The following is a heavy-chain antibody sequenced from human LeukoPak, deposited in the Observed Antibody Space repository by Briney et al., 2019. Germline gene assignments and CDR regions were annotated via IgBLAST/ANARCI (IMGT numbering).Heavy chain of an antibody. D-gene: IGHD5-18*01. Sequence: PGGSLRLSCAASGFTFSSYGMHWVRQAPGKGLEWVAVISYDGSNKYYADSVKGRFTISRDNAKNTLHLQMNSLRAEDTAVYYCARGQYSYGYVPLDYWGQGTLVTVSS. J-gene: IGHJ4*02. CDR3: ARGQYSYGYVPLDY. CDR1: GFTFSSYG. CDR2: ISYDGSNK. V-gene: IGHV3-30*03.